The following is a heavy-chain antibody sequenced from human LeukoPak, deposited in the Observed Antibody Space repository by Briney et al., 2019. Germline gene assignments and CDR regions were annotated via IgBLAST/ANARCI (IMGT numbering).Heavy chain of an antibody. Sequence: PGGSLRLSCAASGFTFSSYSMNWVRQAPGKGLEWVSSISSSSSYIYYADSVKGRFTISRDNAKNSLYLQMNSLRAEDTAVYYCARDLSYYDSSGHSHFDYWGQGTLVTVSS. J-gene: IGHJ4*02. CDR1: GFTFSSYS. CDR3: ARDLSYYDSSGHSHFDY. V-gene: IGHV3-21*01. CDR2: ISSSSSYI. D-gene: IGHD3-22*01.